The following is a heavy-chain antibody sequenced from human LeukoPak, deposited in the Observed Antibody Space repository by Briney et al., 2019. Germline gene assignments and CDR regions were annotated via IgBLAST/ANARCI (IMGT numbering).Heavy chain of an antibody. CDR3: ARSLGETTFDW. J-gene: IGHJ4*02. V-gene: IGHV3-33*01. CDR2: IYYDGSKK. CDR1: GFIFSDYG. D-gene: IGHD3-16*01. Sequence: GGSLRLSCAASGFIFSDYGMHWIRQAPGKGLEWVSVIYYDGSKKYYADFVKGRFAISRDNSKNVVYLQMDSLRAEDTAFYYCARSLGETTFDWWGQGTLVTVPS.